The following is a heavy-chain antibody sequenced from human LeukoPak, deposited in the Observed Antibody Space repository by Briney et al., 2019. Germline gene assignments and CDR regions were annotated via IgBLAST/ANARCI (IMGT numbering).Heavy chain of an antibody. CDR1: GGTFSSYA. J-gene: IGHJ6*04. CDR2: IIPIFGTA. V-gene: IGHV1-69*06. CDR3: ARVEWFGEPPYYYGVDV. Sequence: ASVKVSCKASGGTFSSYAISWVRQAPGQGLEWMGGIIPIFGTAHYAQKFQGRVTITADKSTSTAFKELSSLRSEDTAVYYCARVEWFGEPPYYYGVDVWGKGTTVTVSS. D-gene: IGHD3-10*01.